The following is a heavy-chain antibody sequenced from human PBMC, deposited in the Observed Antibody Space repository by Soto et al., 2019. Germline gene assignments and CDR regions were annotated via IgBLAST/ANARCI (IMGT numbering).Heavy chain of an antibody. D-gene: IGHD6-13*01. CDR1: GDSVSSNSAA. CDR2: TYYRSKWYN. Sequence: SQTLSLTCAIPGDSVSSNSAAWNWIRQSPSRGLEWLGRTYYRSKWYNDYAVSVKSRITINPDTSKNQFSLQLNSVTPEDTAVYYCAREGLRQQLVRTSFDYWGQGTLVTVSS. J-gene: IGHJ4*02. V-gene: IGHV6-1*01. CDR3: AREGLRQQLVRTSFDY.